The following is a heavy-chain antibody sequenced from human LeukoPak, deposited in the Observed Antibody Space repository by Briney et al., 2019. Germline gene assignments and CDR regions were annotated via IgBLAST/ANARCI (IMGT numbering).Heavy chain of an antibody. CDR2: IYHSGST. CDR1: GYSISSGYY. D-gene: IGHD4-11*01. CDR3: ARVPYSNYGDDYYYYYMDV. V-gene: IGHV4-38-2*02. J-gene: IGHJ6*03. Sequence: PSETLSLTCTVSGYSISSGYYWGWIRQPPGKGLEWIGSIYHSGSTYYNPSLKSRVTISVDTSKNQFSLKLSSVTAADTAVYYCARVPYSNYGDDYYYYYMDVWGKGTTVTVSS.